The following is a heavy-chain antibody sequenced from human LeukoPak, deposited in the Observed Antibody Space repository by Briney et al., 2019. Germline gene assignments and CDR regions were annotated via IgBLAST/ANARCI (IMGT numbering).Heavy chain of an antibody. D-gene: IGHD6-19*01. V-gene: IGHV3-23*01. CDR2: ISGSGANT. CDR1: GFTFTNHG. CDR3: ASHAAYTSDWRARTFDY. Sequence: GGSLRLSCGASGFTFTNHGTSWVRQAPGKGLEWVSAISGSGANTYYTDSVRGRFIISRDQSRKTLYLQMNRLRAEDTAIYYCASHAAYTSDWRARTFDYWGQGTLVTVSS. J-gene: IGHJ4*02.